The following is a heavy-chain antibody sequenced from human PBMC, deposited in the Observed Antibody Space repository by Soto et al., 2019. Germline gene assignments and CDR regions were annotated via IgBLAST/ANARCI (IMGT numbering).Heavy chain of an antibody. J-gene: IGHJ5*02. Sequence: SETLSLTCAVYGGSFSGYYWSWIRQPPGKGLEWIGEINHSGSTNYNPSLKSRVTISVDTSNNQFSLKLNSVTAADTAVYFCGRVPQVDISIGFCWFDAWGQGIMVTVSS. CDR3: GRVPQVDISIGFCWFDA. D-gene: IGHD3-9*01. V-gene: IGHV4-34*01. CDR1: GGSFSGYY. CDR2: INHSGST.